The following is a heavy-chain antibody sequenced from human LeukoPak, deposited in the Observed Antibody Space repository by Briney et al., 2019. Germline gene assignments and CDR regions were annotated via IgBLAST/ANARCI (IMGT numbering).Heavy chain of an antibody. CDR2: ISAYNGNT. Sequence: GASVKVSCKASGGTFSSYAISWVRQAPGQGLEWMGWISAYNGNTNYAQKLQGRVTMTTDTSTSTAYMELRSLRSDDTAVYYCAREGLGYCSGGSCYPFDYWGQGTLVTVSS. CDR3: AREGLGYCSGGSCYPFDY. J-gene: IGHJ4*02. D-gene: IGHD2-15*01. CDR1: GGTFSSYA. V-gene: IGHV1-18*01.